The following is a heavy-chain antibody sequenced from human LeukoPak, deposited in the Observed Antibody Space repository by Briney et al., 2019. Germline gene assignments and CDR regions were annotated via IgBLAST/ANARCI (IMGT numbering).Heavy chain of an antibody. CDR1: GGTFSSYA. CDR2: IIPIFGTA. D-gene: IGHD3-3*01. CDR3: ARVVELRFLDCLPPYYCYMDV. J-gene: IGHJ6*03. V-gene: IGHV1-69*05. Sequence: SVKLSCKASGGTFSSYAISWVRQAPGHGLEWMGGIIPIFGTANYAQKFQGRVTITTDESTSTAYMKLSSLRSEDTAVYYCARVVELRFLDCLPPYYCYMDVWGKGTTVTVSS.